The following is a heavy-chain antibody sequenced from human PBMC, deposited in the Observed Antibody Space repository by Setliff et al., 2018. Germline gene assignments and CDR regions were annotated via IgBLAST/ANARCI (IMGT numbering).Heavy chain of an antibody. CDR3: ARGEDIVVVPAGFDDYSNYEDYYYGMDV. V-gene: IGHV1-69*13. Sequence: SVKVSCKASGGPFSTYAISWVRQAPGQGLEWMGGIIPIFGTANYAQKFQGRVTITADESTSTAYMELSSLRSEDTAVYYCARGEDIVVVPAGFDDYSNYEDYYYGMDVWGQGTTVTVSS. J-gene: IGHJ6*02. CDR2: IIPIFGTA. D-gene: IGHD2-2*01. CDR1: GGPFSTYA.